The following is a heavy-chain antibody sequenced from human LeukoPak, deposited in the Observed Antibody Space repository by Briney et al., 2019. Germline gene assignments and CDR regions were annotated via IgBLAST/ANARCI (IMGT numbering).Heavy chain of an antibody. CDR1: GGSFSAYY. J-gene: IGHJ4*02. CDR3: ARGRRGIAVAVYALPFDY. CDR2: INHSGST. Sequence: SETLSLTCAVYGGSFSAYYWSWIRQPPGKGLEWIGEINHSGSTNYNPSLKSRVTISVDTSKNQFSLKLSSVTAADTAVYYCARGRRGIAVAVYALPFDYWGQGTLVTVSS. D-gene: IGHD6-19*01. V-gene: IGHV4-34*01.